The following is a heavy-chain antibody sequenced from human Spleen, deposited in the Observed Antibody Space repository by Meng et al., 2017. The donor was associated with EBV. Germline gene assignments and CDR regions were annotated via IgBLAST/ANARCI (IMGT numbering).Heavy chain of an antibody. CDR3: ARFGSVEVFDY. V-gene: IGHV4-34*01. CDR2: IYHSGST. J-gene: IGHJ4*02. D-gene: IGHD3-10*01. Sequence: QVQLKQCGAGLLKPSEALSFTCAVSGGSLSGSHWRWIRQPPGRGLEWIGEIYHSGSTSYNPSLKSRVTISVDKSKNQFSLKLSSVTAADTAVYYCARFGSVEVFDYWGQGTLVTVSS. CDR1: GGSLSGSH.